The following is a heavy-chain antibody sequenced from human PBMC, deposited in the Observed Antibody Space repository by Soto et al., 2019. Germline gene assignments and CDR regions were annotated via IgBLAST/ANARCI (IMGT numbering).Heavy chain of an antibody. V-gene: IGHV3-74*01. CDR3: ARDFEY. CDR1: GFPFSTFW. Sequence: EVQLVESGGGLVQPGGSREPPFEPLGFPFSTFWCNWVAQAQGKGLFWFSRINSDGSSTNYADSVKGRVTISRDNAKNTLYLQLNSLRPEDTAVYYCARDFEYWGQGTLVTVSS. CDR2: INSDGSST. J-gene: IGHJ4*02.